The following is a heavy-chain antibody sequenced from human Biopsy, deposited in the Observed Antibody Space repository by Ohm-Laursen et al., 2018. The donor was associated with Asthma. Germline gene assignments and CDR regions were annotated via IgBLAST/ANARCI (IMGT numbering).Heavy chain of an antibody. CDR2: HDHEEGGT. CDR1: GYSLTDLS. Sequence: SVKVSCKLSGYSLTDLSMHWVRQAPGQGLEWMGGHDHEEGGTVNARRFKGRVTMTEDTSTDTAYMELSSLSSDDTAVYYCASDFPKDYVRYNFQFWGQGTLVTVSS. V-gene: IGHV1-24*01. CDR3: ASDFPKDYVRYNFQF. D-gene: IGHD4-17*01. J-gene: IGHJ4*02.